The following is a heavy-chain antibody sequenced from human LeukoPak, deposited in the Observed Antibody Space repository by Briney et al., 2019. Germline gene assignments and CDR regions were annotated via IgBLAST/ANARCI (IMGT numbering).Heavy chain of an antibody. CDR3: ARSVLRVGAIPSYFDY. Sequence: GASVKVSCKASGYTFTSYYMHWVRQAPGQGLEWMGIINPSGGSTSYAQKFQGRVTMTRDTSTSTVYMELSSLRSEDTAVYYCARSVLRVGAIPSYFDYWGQGTLVTVSS. CDR1: GYTFTSYY. V-gene: IGHV1-46*01. J-gene: IGHJ4*02. D-gene: IGHD1-26*01. CDR2: INPSGGST.